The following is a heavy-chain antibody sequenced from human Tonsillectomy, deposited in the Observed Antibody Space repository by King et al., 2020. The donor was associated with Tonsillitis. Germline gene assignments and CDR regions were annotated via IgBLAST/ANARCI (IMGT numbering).Heavy chain of an antibody. J-gene: IGHJ4*02. D-gene: IGHD3-22*01. V-gene: IGHV3-30-3*01. Sequence: VQLVESGGGVVQPGRSLRLSCAASGFTFSSYAMHWVRQAPGKGLEWGAVISYDGSNKYYTDSVKGRFTISRDNSKNTLYLQMNSLRAEDTAVYYCARGDYDSSGYYFDYWGQGTLVTVSS. CDR2: ISYDGSNK. CDR3: ARGDYDSSGYYFDY. CDR1: GFTFSSYA.